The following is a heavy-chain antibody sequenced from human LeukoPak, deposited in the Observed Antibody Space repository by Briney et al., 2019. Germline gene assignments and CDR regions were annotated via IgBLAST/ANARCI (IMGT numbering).Heavy chain of an antibody. CDR1: GYTFTSYG. CDR3: ARDIYTVTTWSFVADAFDI. D-gene: IGHD4-17*01. CDR2: ISAYNGNT. J-gene: IGHJ3*02. Sequence: ASVKVSCKASGYTFTSYGISWVRQAPGQGLEWMGWISAYNGNTNYAQKLQGRVTMTTDTSTSTAYMELRSLRSDDTAVYYCARDIYTVTTWSFVADAFDIWGQGTMVTVSS. V-gene: IGHV1-18*01.